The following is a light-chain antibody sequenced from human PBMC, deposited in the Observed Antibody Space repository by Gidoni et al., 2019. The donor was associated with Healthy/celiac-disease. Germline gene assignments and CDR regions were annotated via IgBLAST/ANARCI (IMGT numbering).Light chain of an antibody. CDR1: QDISNY. Sequence: DIQMTQSPSSLSASVGDRVTITCQASQDISNYLNWYQQKPGKAPKLLIYDASNLETGVPSRFSGSGSGTDFTFTISSLQPEDIATYYCQQYDNLLRFTFXPXTKVDIK. CDR3: QQYDNLLRFT. J-gene: IGKJ3*01. V-gene: IGKV1-33*01. CDR2: DAS.